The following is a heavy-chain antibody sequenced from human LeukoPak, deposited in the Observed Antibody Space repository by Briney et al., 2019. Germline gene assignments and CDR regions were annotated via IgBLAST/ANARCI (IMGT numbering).Heavy chain of an antibody. V-gene: IGHV3-30-3*01. J-gene: IGHJ4*02. D-gene: IGHD2-2*01. CDR3: ARDPLGYCSSTSCRGGYFDY. CDR1: TLTSSTKA. Sequence: KPARSLSLSCAVYTLTSSTKAMHWVRHPPGKGLEWVAVIPNDGSNKYYADSVKGRFTISRDNSKNTLYLKVNGLRVEDTAVYYCARDPLGYCSSTSCRGGYFDYWGQGTLVTVSS. CDR2: IPNDGSNK.